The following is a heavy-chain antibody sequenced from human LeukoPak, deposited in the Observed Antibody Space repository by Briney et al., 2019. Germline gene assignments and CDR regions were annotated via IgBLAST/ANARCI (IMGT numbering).Heavy chain of an antibody. J-gene: IGHJ3*02. CDR1: GYTFTGYY. Sequence: ASVKVSCKASGYTFTGYYMHWVRQAPGQGLEWMGWINPNSGGTNYAQKFQGRVTMTRDTSISTAYMEPSRLRSDDTAVYYCARDITIVEPFDIWGQGTMVTVSS. CDR3: ARDITIVEPFDI. V-gene: IGHV1-2*02. D-gene: IGHD3-22*01. CDR2: INPNSGGT.